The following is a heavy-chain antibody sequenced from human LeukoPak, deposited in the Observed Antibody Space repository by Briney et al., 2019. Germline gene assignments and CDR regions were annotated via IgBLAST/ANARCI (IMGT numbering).Heavy chain of an antibody. J-gene: IGHJ6*03. Sequence: GASVKVSCKASGYTFTSYGISWVRQAPGQGLEWMGWISAYNGNTNYAQKLQGRVTMTTDTSTSTAYMELRSLRSDDTAVYYCARDSSGWYYYYYYYMDVWGKGTTVTVSS. CDR3: ARDSSGWYYYYYYYMDV. CDR1: GYTFTSYG. V-gene: IGHV1-18*01. D-gene: IGHD6-19*01. CDR2: ISAYNGNT.